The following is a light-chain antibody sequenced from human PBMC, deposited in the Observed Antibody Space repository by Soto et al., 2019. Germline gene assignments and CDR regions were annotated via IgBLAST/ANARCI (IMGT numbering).Light chain of an antibody. CDR2: DAS. J-gene: IGKJ1*01. V-gene: IGKV1-5*01. Sequence: DLQMTQSPSTLSASVVDRVTITCRASQSISSWSAWYQQKPGKAPKLLIYDASSLESGVPSRFSGSGSGTEFTLTISSLQPDDIATYYCQQYKSYSTFGQGTKVDI. CDR3: QQYKSYST. CDR1: QSISSW.